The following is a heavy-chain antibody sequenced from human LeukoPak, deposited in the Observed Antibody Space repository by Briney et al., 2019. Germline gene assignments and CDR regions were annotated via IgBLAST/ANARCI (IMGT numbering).Heavy chain of an antibody. J-gene: IGHJ6*02. CDR3: AKGEGYCSSTSCQSYYYYGMDV. CDR2: INPTSGGT. D-gene: IGHD2-2*01. V-gene: IGHV1-2*02. CDR1: GYTFTGYY. Sequence: GASVKVSCKASGYTFTGYYMHWVRQAPGQGLEWMGWINPTSGGTNYAQKFQGRVTMTRDTSISTAYMELSRLRSDDTAVYYCAKGEGYCSSTSCQSYYYYGMDVWGQGATVTVSS.